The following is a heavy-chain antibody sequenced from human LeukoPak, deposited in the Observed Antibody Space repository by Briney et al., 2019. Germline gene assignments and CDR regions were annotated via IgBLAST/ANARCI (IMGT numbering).Heavy chain of an antibody. CDR3: ARDPRKVPNLAY. D-gene: IGHD3-10*01. V-gene: IGHV3-74*01. J-gene: IGHJ4*02. Sequence: GRSLRLSCATSGFTFNNYWMLWVRQVPGEGLVWVSRINGDGSSTRNADSVEGRFTISRDNAKNTLYLQMNSLGAEDTAVYYCARDPRKVPNLAYWGQGTLVTVSS. CDR1: GFTFNNYW. CDR2: INGDGSST.